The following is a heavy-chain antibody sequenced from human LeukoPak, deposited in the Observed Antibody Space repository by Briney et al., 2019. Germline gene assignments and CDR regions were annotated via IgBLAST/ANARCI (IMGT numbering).Heavy chain of an antibody. D-gene: IGHD1-1*01. V-gene: IGHV4-38-2*02. J-gene: IGHJ4*02. CDR3: ARGERLGPDF. Sequence: SETLSLTCTVSGYSISSGYYWGWIRQPPGKGLEWIGSIYHSGSTYYNPSLKSRVTISVDTSRSHFSLKLSSATAADTAVYFCARGERLGPDFWGQGTLVTVSS. CDR1: GYSISSGYY. CDR2: IYHSGST.